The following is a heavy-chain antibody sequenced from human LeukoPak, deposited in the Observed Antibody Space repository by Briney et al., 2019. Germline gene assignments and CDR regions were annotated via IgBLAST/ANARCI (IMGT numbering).Heavy chain of an antibody. D-gene: IGHD6-13*01. V-gene: IGHV4-38-2*01. CDR1: GYSISSGYY. CDR3: ARVQAAAGTDYFDY. Sequence: SETLSLTCAVSGYSISSGYYWGWIRQPPGKGVEGIGSIYHSGSTYYNPSLKSRVTISVATSKNQFSLKLSSVTAADTAVYYCARVQAAAGTDYFDYWGQGTLVTVSS. CDR2: IYHSGST. J-gene: IGHJ4*02.